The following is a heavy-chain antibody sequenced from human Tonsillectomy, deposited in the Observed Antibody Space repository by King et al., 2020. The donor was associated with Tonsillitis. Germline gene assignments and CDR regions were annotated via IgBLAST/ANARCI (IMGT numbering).Heavy chain of an antibody. Sequence: QLVQSGAEVKKSGESLKISCKVSGYRFHSYWIAWVRQMPGKGLEWMGIIYPADSDARYSPSFQGQVTISVDRSLSTAYLQWNSLQASDTAVYYCARQAVTPANYFAPWGQGTLVTVSS. CDR1: GYRFHSYW. CDR2: IYPADSDA. CDR3: ARQAVTPANYFAP. D-gene: IGHD1-7*01. J-gene: IGHJ5*02. V-gene: IGHV5-51*01.